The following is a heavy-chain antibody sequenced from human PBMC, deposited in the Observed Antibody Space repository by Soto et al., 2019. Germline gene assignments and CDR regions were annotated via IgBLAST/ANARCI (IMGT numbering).Heavy chain of an antibody. D-gene: IGHD4-17*01. Sequence: AGGSLRLSCAASGFTLSSYAMHWVRQAPGKGLEWVAVISYDGSNKYYADSVKGRFTISRDNSKNTLYLQMNSLRAEDTAVYYCAGLRSHQSWGQGTLVTVSS. CDR3: AGLRSHQS. J-gene: IGHJ4*02. CDR2: ISYDGSNK. V-gene: IGHV3-30-3*01. CDR1: GFTLSSYA.